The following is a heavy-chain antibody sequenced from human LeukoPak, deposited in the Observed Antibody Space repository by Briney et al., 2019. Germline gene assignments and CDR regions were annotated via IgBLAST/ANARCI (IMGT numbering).Heavy chain of an antibody. CDR1: GYSFTSYW. CDR2: IYPGDSDT. Sequence: GESLKISCKGSGYSFTSYWIGWARQMPGKGLEWMGIIYPGDSDTRYSPSFQGQVTMSADRSISTTYLQWSSLKASDTAMYYCARPLDAVAGTSSDYWGQGTLVTVSS. V-gene: IGHV5-51*01. CDR3: ARPLDAVAGTSSDY. J-gene: IGHJ4*02. D-gene: IGHD6-19*01.